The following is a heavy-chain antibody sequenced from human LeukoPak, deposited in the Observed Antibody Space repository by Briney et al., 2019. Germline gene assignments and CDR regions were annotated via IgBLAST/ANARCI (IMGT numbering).Heavy chain of an antibody. D-gene: IGHD3-9*01. V-gene: IGHV1-8*01. CDR3: ARGAALRYFDWGPEDYYYMDV. Sequence: ASVKVSCKASGYTFTSYDINWVRQATGQGLEWMGWMNPNSGNTGYAQKFQGRVTMTRNTSISTAYMELSSLRSEDTAVYYCARGAALRYFDWGPEDYYYMDVWGKGTTVTVSS. CDR1: GYTFTSYD. CDR2: MNPNSGNT. J-gene: IGHJ6*03.